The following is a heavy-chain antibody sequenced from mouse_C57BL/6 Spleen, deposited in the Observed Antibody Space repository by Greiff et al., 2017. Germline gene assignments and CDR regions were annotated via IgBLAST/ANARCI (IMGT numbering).Heavy chain of an antibody. CDR3: ARGDVFSWFSY. Sequence: EVKLVESGPELVKPGASVKIPCKASGYTFTDYNMDWVKQSHGKSLEWIGDINPNNGGTIYNQKFKGKATFNADKSSSTAYMELRSLTSEDTAVYYCARGDVFSWFSYWGQGALVTVSA. CDR1: GYTFTDYN. CDR2: INPNNGGT. J-gene: IGHJ3*01. V-gene: IGHV1-18*01.